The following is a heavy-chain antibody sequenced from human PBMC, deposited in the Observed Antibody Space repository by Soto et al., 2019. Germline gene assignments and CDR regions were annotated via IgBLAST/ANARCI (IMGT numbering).Heavy chain of an antibody. J-gene: IGHJ4*02. V-gene: IGHV3-48*02. D-gene: IGHD5-12*01. Sequence: GGSLRLSCAASGFTFKTYDMNWVRQAPGKGLEWVSYISTSSSTVYYIGSVKGRFTISRDNAKNSLYLQMNSLRDEDTAVYYCARDGGGYNDFDYWGQGTLVTVSS. CDR3: ARDGGGYNDFDY. CDR2: ISTSSSTV. CDR1: GFTFKTYD.